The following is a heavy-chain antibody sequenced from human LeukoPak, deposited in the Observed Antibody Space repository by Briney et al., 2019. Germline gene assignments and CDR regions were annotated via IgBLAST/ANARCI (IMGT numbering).Heavy chain of an antibody. CDR1: GGSISSSNW. Sequence: SGTLSLTCAVSGGSISSSNWWSWVRQPPGKGLEWIGEIYLRGNTNYNPSLESRATISVDESKTQLSLRLESVTAADTAVYYCARGTITTVTDSWGPGTLVTVSS. CDR2: IYLRGNT. V-gene: IGHV4-4*02. J-gene: IGHJ4*02. D-gene: IGHD4-17*01. CDR3: ARGTITTVTDS.